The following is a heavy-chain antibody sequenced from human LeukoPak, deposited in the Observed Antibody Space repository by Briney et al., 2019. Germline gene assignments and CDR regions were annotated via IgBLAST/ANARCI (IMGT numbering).Heavy chain of an antibody. CDR1: GFTFSSYG. CDR2: ISGSGGST. Sequence: GGTLRLSCAASGFTFSSYGMSWVRQAPGKGLEWVSAISGSGGSTYYADSVKGRFTISRDNSKNTLYLQMNSLRVEDTAIYYCAKHGNYYDAGSYLDYWGQGTLVTVSS. D-gene: IGHD3-10*01. V-gene: IGHV3-23*01. CDR3: AKHGNYYDAGSYLDY. J-gene: IGHJ4*02.